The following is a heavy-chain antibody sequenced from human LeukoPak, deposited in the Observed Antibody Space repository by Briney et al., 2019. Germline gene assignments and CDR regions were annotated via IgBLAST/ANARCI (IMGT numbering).Heavy chain of an antibody. CDR1: EFSFSSYW. V-gene: IGHV3-7*01. CDR3: ARDRPYYDILTGQYYYYMDV. CDR2: IKQDGSEK. J-gene: IGHJ6*03. D-gene: IGHD3-9*01. Sequence: GGSLRLSCAASEFSFSSYWMRWDRQAPGEGLEWVANIKQDGSEKYYVDSVRGRFTISRDNAKNSLYLQMNSLRAEDTAVYYCARDRPYYDILTGQYYYYMDVWGKGTTVTVPS.